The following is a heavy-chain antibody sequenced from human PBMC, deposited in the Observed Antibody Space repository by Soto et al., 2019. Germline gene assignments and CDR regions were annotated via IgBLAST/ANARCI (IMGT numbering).Heavy chain of an antibody. Sequence: SETLSLTCTVSGGSISSYYWSWIRQPPGKGLEWIGYIYYSGNTNYNPSLKSRVTISVDTSKNQFSLKLSSVTAADTAVYYCAREGTIYCTNGVCRAFDIWGQGTMVTVSS. CDR2: IYYSGNT. J-gene: IGHJ3*02. CDR3: AREGTIYCTNGVCRAFDI. CDR1: GGSISSYY. D-gene: IGHD2-8*01. V-gene: IGHV4-59*01.